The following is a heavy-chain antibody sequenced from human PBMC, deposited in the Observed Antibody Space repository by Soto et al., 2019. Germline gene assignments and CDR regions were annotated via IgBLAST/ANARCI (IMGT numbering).Heavy chain of an antibody. J-gene: IGHJ5*02. CDR2: MHYSGIT. Sequence: QLQLQESGPGLVKPSETLSLTCTVSGGSFSSSTHYWGWIRQPPGKGLEWIGIMHYSGITYFNPSLKSRDTIFIDTSKNQFSLKLSSVTAADTALYFCPTYSSSSGWFDPWGQGTLVTVSS. CDR3: PTYSSSSGWFDP. D-gene: IGHD6-6*01. CDR1: GGSFSSSTHY. V-gene: IGHV4-39*01.